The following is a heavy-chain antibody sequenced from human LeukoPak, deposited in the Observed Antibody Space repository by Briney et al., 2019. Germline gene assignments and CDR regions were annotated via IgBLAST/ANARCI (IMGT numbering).Heavy chain of an antibody. CDR2: IYTSGST. V-gene: IGHV4-61*02. CDR3: ARDLTLNRHDY. J-gene: IGHJ4*02. Sequence: PSETLSLTCTVSGGSISSGDYYWSWIRQPAGKGLEWIGRIYTSGSTNYNPSLKSRVTMSVDTSKNQFSLKLSSVTAADTAVYYCARDLTLNRHDYWGQGTLVTVSS. D-gene: IGHD1-14*01. CDR1: GGSISSGDYY.